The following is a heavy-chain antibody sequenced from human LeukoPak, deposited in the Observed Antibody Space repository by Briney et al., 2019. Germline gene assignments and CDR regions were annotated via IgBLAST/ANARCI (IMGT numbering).Heavy chain of an antibody. CDR3: ARTVGATTARFDY. CDR1: GYSFSDYW. D-gene: IGHD1-26*01. CDR2: IYPGDSDT. J-gene: IGHJ4*02. V-gene: IGHV5-51*01. Sequence: GESLKISCKASGYSFSDYWIGWVRQMPGKGLEWMGIIYPGDSDTRYSPSFQGQVTISADKSVSTAYLQWSSLKAADTAMYYCARTVGATTARFDYWGQETLVTVSS.